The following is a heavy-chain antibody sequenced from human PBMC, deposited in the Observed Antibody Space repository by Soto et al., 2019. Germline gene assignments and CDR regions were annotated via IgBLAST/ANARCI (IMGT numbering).Heavy chain of an antibody. D-gene: IGHD6-19*01. Sequence: QVQLVQSGAEVKKPGASVKVSCKASGYTFTSYDIIWVRQATGQGLEWMGRMNPSTGNTDTAEKSQGRLTMTRNTSISTVYMALSSLSFEATAVYYCARGRIIVAGGFDPWGQGTLVTVSS. V-gene: IGHV1-8*01. J-gene: IGHJ5*02. CDR1: GYTFTSYD. CDR3: ARGRIIVAGGFDP. CDR2: MNPSTGNT.